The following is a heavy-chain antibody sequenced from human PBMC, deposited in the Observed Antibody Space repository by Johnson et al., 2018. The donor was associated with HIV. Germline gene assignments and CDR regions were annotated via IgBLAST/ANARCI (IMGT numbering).Heavy chain of an antibody. D-gene: IGHD1-26*01. CDR3: AKDNVVGALTIWGNRAFDS. CDR2: INWNGGST. CDR1: GFTFDDYG. Sequence: EVPLVESGGGVVRPGGSLRLSCAASGFTFDDYGMSWVRQAPGKGLEWVSGINWNGGSTGYADSVKGRFTISRDNTKNSLYLQMNSLRADDTALYYCAKDNVVGALTIWGNRAFDSWGQGTMVTVSS. V-gene: IGHV3-20*04. J-gene: IGHJ3*01.